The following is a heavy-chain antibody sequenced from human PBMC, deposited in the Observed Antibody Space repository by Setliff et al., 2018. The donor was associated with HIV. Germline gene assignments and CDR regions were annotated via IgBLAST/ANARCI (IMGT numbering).Heavy chain of an antibody. J-gene: IGHJ4*02. CDR3: ARGNPDFDVLTGYWSHYFDY. D-gene: IGHD3-9*01. V-gene: IGHV4-59*02. CDR1: GDSVSGYY. CDR2: IYYTGST. Sequence: SETLSLTCTVSGDSVSGYYWTWIRQPPGKGLEWIGDIYYTGSTNFSPSLKSRVTISLDTSKNQFSLKLSSVSAADTAMYYCARGNPDFDVLTGYWSHYFDYWGQGRLVTVSS.